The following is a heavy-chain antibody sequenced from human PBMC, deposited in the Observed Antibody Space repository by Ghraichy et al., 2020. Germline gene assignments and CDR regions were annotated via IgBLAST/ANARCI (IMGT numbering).Heavy chain of an antibody. CDR1: GGSITSYY. CDR3: SRHFTGSYSNAQDGMDV. CDR2: IYYTGST. Sequence: SETLSLTCAVSGGSITSYYWSWIRQPPGKGLEWIWYIYYTGSTNYNPSLKSRVTISVDTSKNQFSLNLSSATAADTAVYFCSRHFTGSYSNAQDGMDVWGQGTTVTVSS. V-gene: IGHV4-59*08. D-gene: IGHD3-9*01. J-gene: IGHJ6*02.